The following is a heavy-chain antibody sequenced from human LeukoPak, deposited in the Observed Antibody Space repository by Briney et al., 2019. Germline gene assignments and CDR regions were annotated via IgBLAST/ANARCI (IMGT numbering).Heavy chain of an antibody. Sequence: SETLSLTCAVSGGSISSSNWWSWVRQPPGKGLEWIGYIYYSGSTNYNPSLKSRVTISVDTSKNQFSLEMKSVTAADTAVYYCTRGWSSAGVFDSWGQGTVVTVSS. CDR2: IYYSGST. J-gene: IGHJ3*02. V-gene: IGHV4-4*02. CDR1: GGSISSSNW. D-gene: IGHD6-19*01. CDR3: TRGWSSAGVFDS.